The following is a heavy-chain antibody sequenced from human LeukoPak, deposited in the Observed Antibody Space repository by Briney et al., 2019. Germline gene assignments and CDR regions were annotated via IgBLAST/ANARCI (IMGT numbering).Heavy chain of an antibody. J-gene: IGHJ4*02. CDR2: INLSGGST. CDR3: ARDYVDDIPMIKDY. Sequence: ASVKVSCKASGYTFTSYHMHWVRQAPGQGLEWMGKINLSGGSTTYAQKFQGRVTMTRDTSTSTVYMGLSSLRSEDTAVYYCARDYVDDIPMIKDYWGQGTLVTVSS. V-gene: IGHV1-46*01. D-gene: IGHD2-8*01. CDR1: GYTFTSYH.